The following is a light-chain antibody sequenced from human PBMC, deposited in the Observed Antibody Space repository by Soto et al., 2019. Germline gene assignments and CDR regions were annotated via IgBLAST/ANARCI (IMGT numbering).Light chain of an antibody. CDR3: PQRSNWPYT. CDR1: QSVSRD. CDR2: DAS. V-gene: IGKV3-11*01. J-gene: IGKJ2*01. Sequence: EIVLTQSPATLSLSPGERATLSCRASQSVSRDLAWYQQKPGQAPRLLIYDASNRATGIPARFSASGSRKDFTLTIGSLEPEDFAVYYCPQRSNWPYTFGQGTKLEIK.